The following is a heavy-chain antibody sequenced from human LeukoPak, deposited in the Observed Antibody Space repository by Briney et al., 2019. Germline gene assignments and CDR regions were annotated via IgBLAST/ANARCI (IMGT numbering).Heavy chain of an antibody. D-gene: IGHD5-18*01. Sequence: SVKVSCKASGGTFSSYAISWVRQAPGQGLEWMGGIIPLSGPANYAPKFQGTVTITADKSTGTAYLELNSLRSEDTAVYYCAKAGIQLWEGDSFYYYLDVWGKGTTVTVSS. CDR3: AKAGIQLWEGDSFYYYLDV. J-gene: IGHJ6*03. CDR2: IIPLSGPA. V-gene: IGHV1-69*06. CDR1: GGTFSSYA.